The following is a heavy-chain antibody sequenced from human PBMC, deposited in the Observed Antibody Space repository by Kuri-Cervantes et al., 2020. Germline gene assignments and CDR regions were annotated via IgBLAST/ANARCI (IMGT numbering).Heavy chain of an antibody. CDR3: AKTTAQVAPWFDRHFDL. Sequence: ASVKVSCKASGYTFTSYDINWVRQATGQGLEWMGWMNPNSGNTGYAQKFQGRVTMTRNTSISTAYMELSSLRSEDTAVYYCAKTTAQVAPWFDRHFDLWGCGTLVTVSS. CDR1: GYTFTSYD. J-gene: IGHJ2*01. V-gene: IGHV1-8*01. CDR2: MNPNSGNT. D-gene: IGHD3-22*01.